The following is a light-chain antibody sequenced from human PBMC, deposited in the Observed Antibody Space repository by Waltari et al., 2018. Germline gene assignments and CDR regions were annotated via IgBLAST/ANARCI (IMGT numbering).Light chain of an antibody. Sequence: EIVMTQSPVTLSVSLGERATLSCRASQSVSSVLARDQQKPGHAPSLLLYDASTRAAGLAARFSASGSGTEFTLTISSLQSEDFAVYYCQQYKYWPPLTFGGGTKVEIK. CDR2: DAS. V-gene: IGKV3-15*01. CDR3: QQYKYWPPLT. J-gene: IGKJ4*01. CDR1: QSVSSV.